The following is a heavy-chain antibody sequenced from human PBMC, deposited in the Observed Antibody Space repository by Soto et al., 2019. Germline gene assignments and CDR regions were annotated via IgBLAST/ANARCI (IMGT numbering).Heavy chain of an antibody. Sequence: PGGSLRLSCAASGFTFSSYAMGWVRQAPGKGLEWVSAISGSGGSTYYADSVKGRFTISRDNSKNTLYLQMNSLRAEDTAVYYCAKGGRYYYDSRGFAYWGQGTLVTVSS. D-gene: IGHD3-22*01. CDR3: AKGGRYYYDSRGFAY. J-gene: IGHJ4*02. CDR1: GFTFSSYA. CDR2: ISGSGGST. V-gene: IGHV3-23*01.